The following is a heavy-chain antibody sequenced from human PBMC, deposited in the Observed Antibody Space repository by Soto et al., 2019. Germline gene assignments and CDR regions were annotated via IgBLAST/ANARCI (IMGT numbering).Heavy chain of an antibody. CDR1: GSTIDDYA. V-gene: IGHV3-9*01. CDR2: IFWVGGGT. J-gene: IGHJ4*02. Sequence: EVQVVESGGGLAQPGGSLTLSCVVSGSTIDDYAMHWVRQVPGKGLEWVSGIFWVGGGTGYADSVKGRFTISRDRAKNSLSLQMNSLRIEDTAVYYCGKDLSPGGLESWCQGTLVTVSS. CDR3: GKDLSPGGLES. D-gene: IGHD3-16*01.